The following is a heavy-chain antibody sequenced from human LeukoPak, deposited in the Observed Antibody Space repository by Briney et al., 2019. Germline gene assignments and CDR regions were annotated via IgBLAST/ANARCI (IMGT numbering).Heavy chain of an antibody. V-gene: IGHV4-38-2*02. CDR1: GYSISSGYY. D-gene: IGHD3-10*01. J-gene: IGHJ2*01. Sequence: PSETLSLTCTVSGYSISSGYYWGWIRQPPGKGLEWIGSIYHSGSTYYNPSLKSRVTMSVDTSKNQFSLKLSSVTAADTAVYYCARDNMVRVWATWYFDLWGRGTLVTVSS. CDR3: ARDNMVRVWATWYFDL. CDR2: IYHSGST.